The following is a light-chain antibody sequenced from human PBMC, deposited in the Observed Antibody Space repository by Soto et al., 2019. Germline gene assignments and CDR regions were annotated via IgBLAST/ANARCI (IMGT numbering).Light chain of an antibody. CDR1: QSVNSN. J-gene: IGKJ4*01. V-gene: IGKV3-15*01. CDR3: QQYNDWPLT. Sequence: EKVMTQSPAALSVSPGERATLSCRASQSVNSNLAWYQRKPGQAPRLLLYGASTRATGIPARFSGSASGTEFTLTISNLQSEDSAVYYCQQYNDWPLTFGGGTKVEIK. CDR2: GAS.